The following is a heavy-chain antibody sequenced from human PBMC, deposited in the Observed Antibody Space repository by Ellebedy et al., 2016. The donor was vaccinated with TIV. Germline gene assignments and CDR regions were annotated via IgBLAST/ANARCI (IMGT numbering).Heavy chain of an antibody. D-gene: IGHD3-22*01. CDR2: INGNGDIR. Sequence: GESLKISCAASGFTFNTFFMHWVRLAPGKGLEYLSSINGNGDIRQYANSVKGILTVSRDNFKNTMYLEMGSLRHEDTATYYCTRDRDSGGFSFDYWGQGALVTVSS. CDR1: GFTFNTFF. CDR3: TRDRDSGGFSFDY. J-gene: IGHJ4*02. V-gene: IGHV3-64*01.